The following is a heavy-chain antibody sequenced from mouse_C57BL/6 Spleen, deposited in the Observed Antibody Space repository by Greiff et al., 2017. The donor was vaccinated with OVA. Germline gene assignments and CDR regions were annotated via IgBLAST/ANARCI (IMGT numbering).Heavy chain of an antibody. Sequence: QVQLQQSGAELVKPGASVKLSCKASGYTFTEYTIHWVKQRSGQGLEWIGWFYPGSGSIKYNEKFKDKAKLTAAKSSSTADMELRRLTSEDSAVYFGARHEDRVYYEYGGYFDYWGQGTTLTVSS. CDR2: FYPGSGSI. CDR1: GYTFTEYT. CDR3: ARHEDRVYYEYGGYFDY. V-gene: IGHV1-62-2*01. D-gene: IGHD2-4*01. J-gene: IGHJ2*01.